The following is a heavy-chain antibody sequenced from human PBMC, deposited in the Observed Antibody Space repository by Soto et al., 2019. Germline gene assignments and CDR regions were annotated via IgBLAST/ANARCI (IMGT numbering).Heavy chain of an antibody. V-gene: IGHV4-34*01. CDR3: ARAPIRSGYYPNWFDP. Sequence: SETLSLTCAAYGGSFSGYYWSSIRQPPGKGLEWIGEINHSGSTNYNPSLKSRVTISVDTSKNQFSLKLSSVTAADTAVYYCARAPIRSGYYPNWFDPWGQGTLVTVS. CDR1: GGSFSGYY. J-gene: IGHJ5*02. CDR2: INHSGST. D-gene: IGHD3-22*01.